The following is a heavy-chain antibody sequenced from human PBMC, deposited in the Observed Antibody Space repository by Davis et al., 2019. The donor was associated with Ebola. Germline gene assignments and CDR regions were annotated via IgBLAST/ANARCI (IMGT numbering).Heavy chain of an antibody. V-gene: IGHV3-53*05. Sequence: GGSLRLSCAASGFTVSSYYMSWVRQAPGKGLEWVSVIYIDGNTYYADSVKGRFTISRDNSKNTLYLQMNSLRAEDTAVYYCAKSKSGPPHYWGQGTLVTVSS. CDR2: IYIDGNT. CDR1: GFTVSSYY. J-gene: IGHJ4*02. D-gene: IGHD1-1*01. CDR3: AKSKSGPPHY.